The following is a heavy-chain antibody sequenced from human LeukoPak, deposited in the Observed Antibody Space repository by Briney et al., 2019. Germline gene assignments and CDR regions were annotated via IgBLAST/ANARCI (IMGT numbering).Heavy chain of an antibody. CDR2: ISYDGSNK. V-gene: IGHV3-30*04. CDR3: ARDFRVAGPEYFQH. J-gene: IGHJ1*01. Sequence: GGSLRLSCAASGFTFSSYAMHWVRQAPGKGLEWVAVISYDGSNKYYADSVRGRFTISRDNSKNTLYLQVNSLRAEDTAVYYCARDFRVAGPEYFQHWGQGTLVTVSS. D-gene: IGHD6-19*01. CDR1: GFTFSSYA.